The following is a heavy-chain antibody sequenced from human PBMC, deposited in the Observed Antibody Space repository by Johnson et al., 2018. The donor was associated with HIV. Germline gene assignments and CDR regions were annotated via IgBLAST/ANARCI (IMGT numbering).Heavy chain of an antibody. Sequence: QVQLVESGGGVVQPGRSLRLSCTASGFTFSSYGMHWVRQAPGKGLEWVAVIWYDGSNKYYGDSVKGLFTISRDNSKNTVYLQMNSLKAEDTAVYYCAKAFEPLGGSGYPENDDAFDIWGPGTLVTVSS. CDR1: GFTFSSYG. J-gene: IGHJ3*02. CDR3: AKAFEPLGGSGYPENDDAFDI. V-gene: IGHV3-33*06. CDR2: IWYDGSNK. D-gene: IGHD3-3*01.